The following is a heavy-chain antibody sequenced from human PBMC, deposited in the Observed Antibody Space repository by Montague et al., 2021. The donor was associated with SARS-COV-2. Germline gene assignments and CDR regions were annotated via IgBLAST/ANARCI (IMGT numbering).Heavy chain of an antibody. Sequence: SETLSLTCAVYGGSFSGYDWTWIRQSPGKGLEWIGEINQSGSTKYKPSLKSRVTISVDTSKNQFSLRLTSVTAADTAVYYCAREGLGYCSSTSCYRGFDYWGQGTLVTVSS. CDR2: INQSGST. J-gene: IGHJ4*02. CDR1: GGSFSGYD. D-gene: IGHD2-2*02. CDR3: AREGLGYCSSTSCYRGFDY. V-gene: IGHV4-34*01.